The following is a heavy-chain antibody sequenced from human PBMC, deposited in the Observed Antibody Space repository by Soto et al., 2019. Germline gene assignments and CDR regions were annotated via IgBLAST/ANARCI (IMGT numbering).Heavy chain of an antibody. CDR2: ISKSGDST. CDR1: GFTFSNYA. J-gene: IGHJ6*02. CDR3: AKVEYYDFWSGYYYYYGLDA. D-gene: IGHD3-3*01. V-gene: IGHV3-23*01. Sequence: PGGSLRLSCAASGFTFSNYAMNWVRQAPGKGLEWVSTISKSGDSTYYADSVKGRFTISRDNSKNTLYLQMNSLRAEDTAVYYCAKVEYYDFWSGYYYYYGLDAWGQGTTVTVSS.